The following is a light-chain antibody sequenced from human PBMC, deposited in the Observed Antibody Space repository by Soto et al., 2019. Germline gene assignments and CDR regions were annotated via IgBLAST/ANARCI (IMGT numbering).Light chain of an antibody. J-gene: IGLJ1*01. Sequence: ALAQPASMSGSPGQSITISCTGTSSDVGGYNYVSWYQHHPGTAPKLIIYQISHRPSGVSNRFSGSKSGNTASLTISGLQAEDEADYYCSSYISTNTLPYVFGTGTKVTVL. CDR2: QIS. CDR3: SSYISTNTLPYV. CDR1: SSDVGGYNY. V-gene: IGLV2-14*01.